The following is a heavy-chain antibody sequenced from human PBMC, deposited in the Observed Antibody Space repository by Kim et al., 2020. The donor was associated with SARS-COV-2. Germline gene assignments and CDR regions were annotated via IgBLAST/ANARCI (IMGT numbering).Heavy chain of an antibody. J-gene: IGHJ6*02. D-gene: IGHD3-9*01. CDR1: GFTFSSYS. Sequence: GGSLRLSCAASGFTFSSYSMNWVRQAPGKGLEWVSYISSSSSTIYYADSVKGRFTISRDNAKNSLYLQMNSLRDEDTAVYYCARTSDILTGYYYYGMDVWGQGTTVTVSS. CDR3: ARTSDILTGYYYYGMDV. CDR2: ISSSSSTI. V-gene: IGHV3-48*02.